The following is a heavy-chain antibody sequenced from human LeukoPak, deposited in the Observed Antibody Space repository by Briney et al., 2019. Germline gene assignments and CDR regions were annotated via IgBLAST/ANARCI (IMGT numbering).Heavy chain of an antibody. V-gene: IGHV4-39*07. CDR2: IYYSGST. Sequence: SETLSLTCTVSGGSISSSSYYWGWIRQPPGKGLEWIGSIYYSGSTYYNPSLKSRVTISVDTSKNQFSLKLSSVTAADTAVYYCARGLNYGGNSDAFDIWGQGTMVTVSS. D-gene: IGHD4-23*01. J-gene: IGHJ3*02. CDR3: ARGLNYGGNSDAFDI. CDR1: GGSISSSSYY.